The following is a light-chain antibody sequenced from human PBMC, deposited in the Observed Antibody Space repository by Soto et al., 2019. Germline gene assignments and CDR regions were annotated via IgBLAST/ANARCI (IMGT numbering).Light chain of an antibody. CDR1: SSDVGSSNL. J-gene: IGLJ1*01. CDR3: CSFARAYTSYA. CDR2: EGN. V-gene: IGLV2-23*01. Sequence: QSVLTQPASVSGSPGQSIAISCTGTSSDVGSSNLLSWYQQYPGKAPKLIIYEGNRRPSGISGRFSGSMSGNTASLTISGLQAEDEAEYYCCSFARAYTSYAFGTGTKVTVL.